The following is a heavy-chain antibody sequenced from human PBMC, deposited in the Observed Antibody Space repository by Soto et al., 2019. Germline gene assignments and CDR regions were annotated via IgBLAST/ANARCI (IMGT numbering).Heavy chain of an antibody. J-gene: IGHJ5*02. CDR3: ARSNSGYYKWFDP. Sequence: HLQLQESGPGLVKPSETLSLTCTVSGDSISSSNYYWGWIRQPPGKGLEWIANIYYSGITYCNPSLKSRVAISVDTSKNQFSLKLSSVSAADTAIYYCARSNSGYYKWFDPWGLGTLVTVSS. V-gene: IGHV4-39*01. CDR2: IYYSGIT. D-gene: IGHD3-22*01. CDR1: GDSISSSNYY.